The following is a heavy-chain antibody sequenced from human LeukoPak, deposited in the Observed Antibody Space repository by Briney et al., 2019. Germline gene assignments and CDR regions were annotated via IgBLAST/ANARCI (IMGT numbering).Heavy chain of an antibody. CDR2: IRSKAYGGTT. V-gene: IGHV3-49*04. CDR3: TREGRSIAARFHFQH. J-gene: IGHJ1*01. D-gene: IGHD6-6*01. CDR1: GFTFGDYA. Sequence: SGGSLRLSCTASGFTFGDYAMSWVRQAPGKGLEWVGFIRSKAYGGTTEYAASVKGRFTISRDDSKSIAYLQMNSLKTEDTAVYYCTREGRSIAARFHFQHWGQGTLVTVSS.